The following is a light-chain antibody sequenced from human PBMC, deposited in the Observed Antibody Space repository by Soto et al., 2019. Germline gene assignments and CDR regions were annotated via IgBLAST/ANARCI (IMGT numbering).Light chain of an antibody. CDR3: AAWDDSLSGVL. J-gene: IGLJ2*01. V-gene: IGLV1-47*01. CDR1: SSNIGSNY. Sequence: QPVLTQPPSASGTPGQRVTISCSGSSSNIGSNYVYWYQQFPGAAPKLLIYRNNQRPSGVPDRFSGSKSGTSASLAISGLRSEDEAAYYCAAWDDSLSGVLFGGGTKLTVL. CDR2: RNN.